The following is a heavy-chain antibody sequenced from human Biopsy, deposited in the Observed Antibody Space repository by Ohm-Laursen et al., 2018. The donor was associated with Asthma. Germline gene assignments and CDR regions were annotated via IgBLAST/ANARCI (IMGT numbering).Heavy chain of an antibody. D-gene: IGHD3-10*01. CDR3: ARDMGAGPNQPPSGSGSSHLYGMDV. CDR2: ISWNSGTI. CDR1: GFSFDDYA. Sequence: SLRLSCLASGFSFDDYAMFWVRQAPGKGLEFVPGISWNSGTIGYADSVKGRFTISTDNAKSSLYLQMNSLGPEDTAVYYCARDMGAGPNQPPSGSGSSHLYGMDVWGQGTTVTVSS. J-gene: IGHJ6*02. V-gene: IGHV3-9*01.